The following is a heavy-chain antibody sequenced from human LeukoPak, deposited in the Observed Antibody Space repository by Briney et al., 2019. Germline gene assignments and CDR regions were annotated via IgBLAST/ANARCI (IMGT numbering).Heavy chain of an antibody. D-gene: IGHD3-16*01. V-gene: IGHV4-38-2*02. Sequence: SETLSLTCTVSGYSISSGYYWGWLRHPREKGLEWIGSNYHSGSTYYNPSLKGRVTISEDKSKNQLSLTRSCVMTPDTAVYYFARSNKFPHAYDLWGQGTLVTVSS. CDR1: GYSISSGYY. J-gene: IGHJ5*02. CDR3: ARSNKFPHAYDL. CDR2: NYHSGST.